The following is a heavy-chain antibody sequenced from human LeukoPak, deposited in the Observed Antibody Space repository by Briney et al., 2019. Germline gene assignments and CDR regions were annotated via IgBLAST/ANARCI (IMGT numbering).Heavy chain of an antibody. CDR2: ISGSGGST. CDR3: AFRGYSSSWYTLGY. J-gene: IGHJ4*02. CDR1: GFTFSSYA. D-gene: IGHD6-13*01. Sequence: PGGSLRLSCAASGFTFSSYAMSWVRQAPGKGLEWVSAISGSGGSTYYADSVKGRFTISRDNSKNTLYLQMNSLRAEDTAEYYCAFRGYSSSWYTLGYWGQGTLVTVSS. V-gene: IGHV3-23*01.